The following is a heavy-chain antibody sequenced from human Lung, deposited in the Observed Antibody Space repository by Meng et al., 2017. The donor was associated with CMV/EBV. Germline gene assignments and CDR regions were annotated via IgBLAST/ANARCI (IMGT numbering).Heavy chain of an antibody. D-gene: IGHD4-17*01. CDR3: AREDYGDYGLDY. V-gene: IGHV3-21*01. J-gene: IGHJ4*02. CDR1: GFTFSSYS. CDR2: ISSSSSYI. Sequence: ESXKISXAASGFTFSSYSMNWVRQAPGKGLEWVSSISSSSSYIYYADSVKGRFTISRDNAKNSLYLQMNSLRAEDTAVYYCAREDYGDYGLDYWGQGTXVTVSS.